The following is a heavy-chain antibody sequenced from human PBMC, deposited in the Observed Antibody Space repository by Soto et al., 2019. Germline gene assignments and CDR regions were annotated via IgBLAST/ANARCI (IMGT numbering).Heavy chain of an antibody. Sequence: RLSCADSEFTFSAYAMSWVRQASGKGLEWVSAISGSGGSTNYADSVKGRFTISRENAKNSLYLQMNSLRAEDTAVYYCERSVAEFDYVGTGPDYWCQRNRVTVFS. J-gene: IGHJ4*02. CDR3: ERSVAEFDYVGTGPDY. CDR2: ISGSGGST. D-gene: IGHD3-10*02. CDR1: EFTFSAYA. V-gene: IGHV3-23*01.